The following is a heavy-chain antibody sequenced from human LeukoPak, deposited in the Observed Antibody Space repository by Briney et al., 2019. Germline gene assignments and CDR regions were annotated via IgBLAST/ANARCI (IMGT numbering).Heavy chain of an antibody. D-gene: IGHD6-19*01. CDR3: ARGKYSSGWYIATYYYYYGMDV. V-gene: IGHV1-46*01. J-gene: IGHJ6*02. Sequence: ASVKVSCKASGGTFSSYAISWVRQAPGQGLEWMGIINPSGGSTSYAQKFQGRVTMTRDTSTSTVYMELSSLRSEDTAVYYCARGKYSSGWYIATYYYYYGMDVWGQGTTVTVSS. CDR2: INPSGGST. CDR1: GGTFSSYA.